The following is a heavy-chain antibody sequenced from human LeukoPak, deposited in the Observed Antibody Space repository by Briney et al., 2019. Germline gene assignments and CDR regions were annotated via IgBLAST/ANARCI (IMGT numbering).Heavy chain of an antibody. CDR2: ISSSSSFI. D-gene: IGHD5-18*01. CDR3: ARDTAMVIGLFDY. V-gene: IGHV3-21*01. J-gene: IGHJ4*02. Sequence: GGSLRLSCAASGFTFNRRGMHWVRQAPGKGLEWVSSISSSSSFIYYADSVKGRFTISRDNAKNSLYLQMNSLRAEDTAVYYCARDTAMVIGLFDYWGQGTLVTVSS. CDR1: GFTFNRRG.